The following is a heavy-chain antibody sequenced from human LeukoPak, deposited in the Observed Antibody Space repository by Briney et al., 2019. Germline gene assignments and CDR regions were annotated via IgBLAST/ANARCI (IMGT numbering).Heavy chain of an antibody. Sequence: GGSLRLSCAASGFTFSSYGMHWVRQAPGKGLEWVAFIRYDGSNKYYADSVKGRFTISRDNSKNTLYLQMNSLRAEDTAVYYCAKDRPLRFLEWSPGFDYWGQGTLVTVSS. CDR3: AKDRPLRFLEWSPGFDY. CDR1: GFTFSSYG. D-gene: IGHD3-3*01. J-gene: IGHJ4*02. V-gene: IGHV3-30*02. CDR2: IRYDGSNK.